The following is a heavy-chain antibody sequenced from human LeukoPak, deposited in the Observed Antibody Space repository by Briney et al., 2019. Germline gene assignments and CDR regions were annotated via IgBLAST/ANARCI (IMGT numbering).Heavy chain of an antibody. CDR1: GFTFSSYS. J-gene: IGHJ3*02. Sequence: GGSLRLSCAASGFTFSSYSMNWVRQAPGKGLEWVSSISSSSSYIYYADSVKGRFTISRDNAKNSLYLQMNSLRAEDTAVYYCARDCGGDCQDAFDIWGQGTMVTVSS. CDR2: ISSSSSYI. CDR3: ARDCGGDCQDAFDI. D-gene: IGHD2-21*02. V-gene: IGHV3-21*01.